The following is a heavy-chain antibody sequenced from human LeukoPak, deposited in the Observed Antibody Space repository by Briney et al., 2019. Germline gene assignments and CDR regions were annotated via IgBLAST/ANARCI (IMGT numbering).Heavy chain of an antibody. CDR3: AKEAPRTYGMDV. CDR1: GFTFSSFG. J-gene: IGHJ6*02. V-gene: IGHV3-30*18. CDR2: ISYDGSNK. Sequence: PGGSLRLSCAASGFTFSSFGMHWVRQAPGKGLEWVAVISYDGSNKYYADSVRGRFTISRDKSKNTLYRQMNSRRAEDTAVYYCAKEAPRTYGMDVRGQGTTVTVSS.